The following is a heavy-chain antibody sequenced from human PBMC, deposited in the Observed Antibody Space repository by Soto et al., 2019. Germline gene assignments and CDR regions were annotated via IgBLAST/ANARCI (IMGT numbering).Heavy chain of an antibody. J-gene: IGHJ6*02. CDR1: GFTFKNNA. V-gene: IGHV3-33*01. Sequence: QVQLVESGGGVVQPGRSLRLSCAASGFTFKNNAMHWVRQAAGKGLEWVAQIWYDGSNKYYTDSVKGRVTISRDNFKNTVYLQMDSLRAEDTAVYYCARDGQQLAPYALDVWGQGTTVTVSS. D-gene: IGHD6-13*01. CDR2: IWYDGSNK. CDR3: ARDGQQLAPYALDV.